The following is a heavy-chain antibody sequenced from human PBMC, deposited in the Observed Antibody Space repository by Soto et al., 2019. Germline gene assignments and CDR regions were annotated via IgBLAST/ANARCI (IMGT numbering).Heavy chain of an antibody. Sequence: ASVKFSCKASGGTFSSYAISWVRQAPGQGLEWMGWISAYNGNTNYAQKLQGRVTITTDTSTSTAYMELRSLRSDDTAVYYCAGDHHYYDSSGYYLIDYWGQGTLVTVSS. CDR2: ISAYNGNT. CDR3: AGDHHYYDSSGYYLIDY. D-gene: IGHD3-22*01. V-gene: IGHV1-18*01. J-gene: IGHJ4*02. CDR1: GGTFSSYA.